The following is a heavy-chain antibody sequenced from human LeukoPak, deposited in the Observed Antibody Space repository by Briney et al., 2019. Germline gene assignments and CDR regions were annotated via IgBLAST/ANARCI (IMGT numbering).Heavy chain of an antibody. Sequence: KPSETLSLTCTVSGGSISSYYWSWIRQPPGKGLEWLGYIYYSGSTNYNPSLKSRVTISVDTSKNQFSLKLSSVTAADTAVYYCARVVAYYYDSSGYYPGYYFDYWGQGTLVTVSS. CDR3: ARVVAYYYDSSGYYPGYYFDY. J-gene: IGHJ4*02. D-gene: IGHD3-22*01. CDR1: GGSISSYY. CDR2: IYYSGST. V-gene: IGHV4-59*01.